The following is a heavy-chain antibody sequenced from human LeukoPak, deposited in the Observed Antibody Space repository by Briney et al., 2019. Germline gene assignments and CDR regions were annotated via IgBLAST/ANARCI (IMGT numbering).Heavy chain of an antibody. V-gene: IGHV4-38-2*02. CDR1: GYSTSSGYY. D-gene: IGHD3-9*01. Sequence: KPSETLSLTCAVSGYSTSSGYYWGWIRQPPGKGLEWIGSIYHSGSTYYNPSLKSRVTISVDTSKNQFSLKLSSVTAADTAVYYCARDGRYFDWLIVGYDIWGQGTMVTVSS. J-gene: IGHJ3*02. CDR2: IYHSGST. CDR3: ARDGRYFDWLIVGYDI.